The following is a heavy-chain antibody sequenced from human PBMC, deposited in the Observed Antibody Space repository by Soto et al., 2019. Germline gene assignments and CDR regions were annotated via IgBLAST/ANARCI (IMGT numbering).Heavy chain of an antibody. D-gene: IGHD3-3*01. CDR1: GFTFSNVG. J-gene: IGHJ4*02. CDR2: IKSKTDGGTM. V-gene: IGHV3-15*07. Sequence: EVQLVESGGGLVNPGGSLGLSCTASGFTFSNVGMHWVRQAAGKGLEWVGGIKSKTDGGTMDYAAPVKGRFTISRDDSKNTLYLQMHSLRTEDTAVYYCVTVAYYERSGGQGTLVTVSS. CDR3: VTVAYYERS.